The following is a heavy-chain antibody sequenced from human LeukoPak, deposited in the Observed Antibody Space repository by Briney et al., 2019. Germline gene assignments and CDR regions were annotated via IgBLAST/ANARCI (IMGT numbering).Heavy chain of an antibody. CDR1: GFTFDDYA. CDR3: AKDQSPGYCSSTSCFPPPSIDY. Sequence: GGSLRLSCAASGFTFDDYAMHWVRQAPGKVLEWVSLISWDGGSTYYADSVKGRFTISRDNSKNSLYLQMNSLRAEDTALYYCAKDQSPGYCSSTSCFPPPSIDYWGQGTLVTVSS. J-gene: IGHJ4*02. V-gene: IGHV3-43D*03. D-gene: IGHD2-2*01. CDR2: ISWDGGST.